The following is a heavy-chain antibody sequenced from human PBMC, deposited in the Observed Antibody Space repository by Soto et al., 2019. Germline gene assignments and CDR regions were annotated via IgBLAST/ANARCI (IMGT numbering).Heavy chain of an antibody. Sequence: SETLSLTCTVSGDSVSSGGYYCSWIRQPPWKGLEWIGYIYSSGSANYNPSLKSRVTISRDTSKNQISLKVASVTAADTAGYYCARGFSSVSMDVWGQGTTCTVSS. V-gene: IGHV4-61*08. CDR2: IYSSGSA. CDR3: ARGFSSVSMDV. CDR1: GDSVSSGGYY. D-gene: IGHD6-19*01. J-gene: IGHJ6*01.